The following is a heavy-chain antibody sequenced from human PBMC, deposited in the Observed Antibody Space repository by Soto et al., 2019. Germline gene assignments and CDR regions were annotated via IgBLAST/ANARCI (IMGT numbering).Heavy chain of an antibody. CDR3: ARAGHYDFWSGRNEDAFDI. D-gene: IGHD3-3*01. J-gene: IGHJ3*02. Sequence: QVQLQESGPGLVKPSQTLSLTCTVSGGSISSGDYYWSWIRQPPGKGLEWIGYIYYSGSTYYNPSLKSRVTISVDTSKNQFSLKLSSVTAADTAVYYCARAGHYDFWSGRNEDAFDIWGQGTMVTVSS. V-gene: IGHV4-30-4*01. CDR1: GGSISSGDYY. CDR2: IYYSGST.